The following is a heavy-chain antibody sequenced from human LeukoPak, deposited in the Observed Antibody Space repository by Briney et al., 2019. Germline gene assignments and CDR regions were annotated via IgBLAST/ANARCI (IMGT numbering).Heavy chain of an antibody. Sequence: GGSLRLSCAASGFTFSSYSMNWVRQAPGKGLELVSSISSSSSYIYYADSVKGRFTISRDNAKNSLYLQMNSLRAEDTAVYYCARNSEWELHLGLDYWGQGTLVTVSS. CDR3: ARNSEWELHLGLDY. J-gene: IGHJ4*02. D-gene: IGHD1-26*01. CDR2: ISSSSSYI. CDR1: GFTFSSYS. V-gene: IGHV3-21*01.